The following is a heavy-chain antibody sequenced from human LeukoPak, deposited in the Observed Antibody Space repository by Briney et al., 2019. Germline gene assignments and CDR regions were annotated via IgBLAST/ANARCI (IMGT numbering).Heavy chain of an antibody. Sequence: PGGSLRLSCAASGFTFSSYAMSWVRQAPGKGLEWVSGISGSGTSTYYADSVKGRCTISGDNSKNTLYLQMNSLRAEDTAVYYCAKDRSCTNDVCHGDFDSWGQGTLVTVSS. J-gene: IGHJ4*02. CDR2: ISGSGTST. CDR3: AKDRSCTNDVCHGDFDS. CDR1: GFTFSSYA. D-gene: IGHD2-8*01. V-gene: IGHV3-23*01.